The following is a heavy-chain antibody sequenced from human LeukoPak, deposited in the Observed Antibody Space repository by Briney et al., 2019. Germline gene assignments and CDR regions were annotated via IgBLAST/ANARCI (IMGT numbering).Heavy chain of an antibody. D-gene: IGHD3-22*01. J-gene: IGHJ3*02. Sequence: QPGGSLRLSCAASGFTFSSYAMSWVRQAPGKGLEWVSAISGSGGSTYYADSVKGRFTISRDNSKNTLYLQMNSLRAEDTAVYYCAQTIVVVILPNDAFDIWGQGTMVTVSS. V-gene: IGHV3-23*01. CDR3: AQTIVVVILPNDAFDI. CDR2: ISGSGGST. CDR1: GFTFSSYA.